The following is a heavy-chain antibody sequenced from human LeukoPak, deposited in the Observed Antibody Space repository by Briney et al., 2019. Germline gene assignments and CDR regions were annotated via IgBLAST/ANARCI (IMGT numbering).Heavy chain of an antibody. J-gene: IGHJ3*02. CDR3: AKVTAAAGISGYDAFDI. Sequence: GGSLRLSCAASGFTFSSYAMSWVRQAPGKGLEWVSAISGIGGSTYYADSVKGRFTISRDNSKNTLYLQMNSLRAEDTAVYYCAKVTAAAGISGYDAFDIWGQGAMVTVSS. CDR1: GFTFSSYA. D-gene: IGHD6-13*01. V-gene: IGHV3-23*01. CDR2: ISGIGGST.